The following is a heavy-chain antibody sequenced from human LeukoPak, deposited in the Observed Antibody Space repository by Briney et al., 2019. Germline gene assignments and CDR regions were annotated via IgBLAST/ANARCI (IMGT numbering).Heavy chain of an antibody. J-gene: IGHJ4*02. V-gene: IGHV4-4*02. Sequence: GSLRLSCAASGFTVSSNYMSWVRQAPGKGLEWIGEIYHSGSTNYNPSLKSRVTISVDKSKNQFSLKLSSVTAADTAVYYCARVAGRQGAIDYWGQGTLVTVSS. CDR3: ARVAGRQGAIDY. CDR1: GFTVSSNY. CDR2: IYHSGST. D-gene: IGHD4/OR15-4a*01.